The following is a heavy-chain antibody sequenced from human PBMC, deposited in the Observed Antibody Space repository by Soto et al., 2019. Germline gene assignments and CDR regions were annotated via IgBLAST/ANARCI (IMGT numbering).Heavy chain of an antibody. CDR2: IYYSGST. J-gene: IGHJ4*02. CDR3: ARGLSVAGTSY. CDR1: CGSISSSNYY. D-gene: IGHD6-19*01. Sequence: SETLSLTCTVSCGSISSSNYYWGWIRQPPGKGLEWIGSIYYSGSTYYNPSLKSRVTISVDTSKNQFSLKLSSVTAADTAVYYCARGLSVAGTSYWGQGTLVTVSS. V-gene: IGHV4-39*01.